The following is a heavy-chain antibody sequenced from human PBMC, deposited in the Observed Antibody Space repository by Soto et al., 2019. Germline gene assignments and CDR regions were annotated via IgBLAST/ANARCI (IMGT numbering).Heavy chain of an antibody. V-gene: IGHV3-21*01. CDR2: ISSSSSYI. CDR3: ARGLSGYSSGWYPEYFQH. Sequence: PGGSLRLSCAASGFTFSSYSMNWVRQAPGKGLEWVSSISSSSSYIYYADSVKGRFTISRDNAKNSLYLQMNSLRAEDTAVYYCARGLSGYSSGWYPEYFQHWGQGTLVTVSS. D-gene: IGHD6-19*01. CDR1: GFTFSSYS. J-gene: IGHJ1*01.